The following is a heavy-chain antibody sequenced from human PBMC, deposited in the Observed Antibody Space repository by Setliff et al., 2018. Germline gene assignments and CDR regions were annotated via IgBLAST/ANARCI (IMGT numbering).Heavy chain of an antibody. CDR3: TRDFLGATASFDI. Sequence: ASVKVSCKASGFTLTSYPIHWVLQAPGQRLEWMGWINPDNGNRKYSQRFQGRVTITRDTSASTVFLELSTLRSEDTAVYYCTRDFLGATASFDIWGQGTMVTVSS. V-gene: IGHV1-3*01. CDR2: INPDNGNR. CDR1: GFTLTSYP. J-gene: IGHJ3*02. D-gene: IGHD3-3*01.